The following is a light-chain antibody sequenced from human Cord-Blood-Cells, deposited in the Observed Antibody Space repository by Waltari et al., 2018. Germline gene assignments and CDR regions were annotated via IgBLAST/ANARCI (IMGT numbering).Light chain of an antibody. V-gene: IGLV2-23*01. J-gene: IGLJ2*01. CDR2: EGS. Sequence: QSALTQPASVSGSPGQPITISCTGTSSEVGSYNLVSSYQQHPGKAPKLMIYEGSKRPSGVSNRFSGSKSGNTASLTISGLQAEDEADYYCCSYAGSSTLRVVFGGGTKLTVL. CDR1: SSEVGSYNL. CDR3: CSYAGSSTLRVV.